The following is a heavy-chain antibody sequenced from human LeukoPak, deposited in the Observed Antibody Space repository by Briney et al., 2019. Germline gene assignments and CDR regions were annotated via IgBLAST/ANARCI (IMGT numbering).Heavy chain of an antibody. Sequence: PGGSLRLSCAASGFTFSSYWMHWVRQAPGKGLVWVSRINSDGSSTSYADSVKGRFTISRDNSKNTLYLQMNSLRAEDTAVYYCARATAVAGTQAYYFDYWGQGTLVTVSS. CDR1: GFTFSSYW. D-gene: IGHD6-19*01. J-gene: IGHJ4*02. V-gene: IGHV3-74*01. CDR3: ARATAVAGTQAYYFDY. CDR2: INSDGSST.